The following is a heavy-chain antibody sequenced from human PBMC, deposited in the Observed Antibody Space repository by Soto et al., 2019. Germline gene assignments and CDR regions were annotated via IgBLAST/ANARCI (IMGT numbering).Heavy chain of an antibody. V-gene: IGHV1-18*01. CDR2: ISAYNGNT. J-gene: IGHJ4*02. CDR3: ARARQYYDSSGYRGVVDY. CDR1: GYTFTSYG. D-gene: IGHD3-22*01. Sequence: QVQLVQSGAEVKKPGASVKVSCKASGYTFTSYGISWVRQAPGQGLEWMGWISAYNGNTNYAQKLQGRVTMTTATSTSTAYMELRSLRSDDTAVYYCARARQYYDSSGYRGVVDYWGQGTLVTVSS.